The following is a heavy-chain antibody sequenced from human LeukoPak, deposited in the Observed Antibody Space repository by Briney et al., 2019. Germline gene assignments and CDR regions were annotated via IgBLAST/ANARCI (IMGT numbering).Heavy chain of an antibody. J-gene: IGHJ4*02. Sequence: GGSLRLSCAASGFIFSSYSMNWVRQAPGRGLEWVSVISGNSGATYYADSVKGRFTISRDNAKNTVYLQMNNLRGEDTALYYCSKAGDTNYYRHGDYWGQGTLVTVSS. CDR1: GFIFSSYS. CDR3: SKAGDTNYYRHGDY. D-gene: IGHD4-11*01. V-gene: IGHV3-23*01. CDR2: ISGNSGAT.